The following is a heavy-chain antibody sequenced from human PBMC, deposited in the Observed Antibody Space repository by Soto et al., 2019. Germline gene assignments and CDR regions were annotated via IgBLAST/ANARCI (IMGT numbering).Heavy chain of an antibody. CDR2: IIAGNGNT. CDR3: ASSLAAAGTWFDP. D-gene: IGHD6-13*01. V-gene: IGHV1-3*01. CDR1: GDTFSNYA. Sequence: ASVKVSCKASGDTFSNYALHWVPQGPGQRLEWMGWIIAGNGNTKYSQKFQGRVTITRDTSASIAYMELSSLRSEDTAVYYCASSLAAAGTWFDPWGKGTLVTVSS. J-gene: IGHJ5*02.